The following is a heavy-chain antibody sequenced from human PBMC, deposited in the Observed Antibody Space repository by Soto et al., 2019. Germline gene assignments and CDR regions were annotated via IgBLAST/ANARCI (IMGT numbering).Heavy chain of an antibody. D-gene: IGHD3-3*01. CDR2: IGGRGDT. Sequence: EVQLLESGGGLLQPGGSLRLSCTASGFTFSSYAMTWVRQAPGKGLEWVSAIGGRGDTYYADSVKGRFTISRDNSKNTLYVQMNSLRGEDTAMYFCAKETRHGDVWSGHDYWGQGTLVTVSA. V-gene: IGHV3-23*01. J-gene: IGHJ4*02. CDR1: GFTFSSYA. CDR3: AKETRHGDVWSGHDY.